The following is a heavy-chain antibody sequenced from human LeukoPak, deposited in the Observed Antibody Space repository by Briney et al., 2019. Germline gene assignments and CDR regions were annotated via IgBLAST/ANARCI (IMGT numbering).Heavy chain of an antibody. J-gene: IGHJ4*02. CDR1: GGSISSSSHY. D-gene: IGHD6-19*01. Sequence: SETLSLTCTVSGGSISSSSHYWGWIRQPPGKGLEWIGSIYYSGSTYYNPSLKSRVTISVDTSKNQFSLKLSSVTAADTAVYYCSRHQSIAVAVYWGQGTLVTVSS. CDR3: SRHQSIAVAVY. V-gene: IGHV4-39*01. CDR2: IYYSGST.